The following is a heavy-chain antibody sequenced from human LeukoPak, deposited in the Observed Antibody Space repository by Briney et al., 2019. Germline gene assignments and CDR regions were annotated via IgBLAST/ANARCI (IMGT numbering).Heavy chain of an antibody. D-gene: IGHD5-18*01. CDR2: INHSGST. V-gene: IGHV4-34*01. CDR1: GGSFSGYY. J-gene: IGHJ6*03. CDR3: ASKSRGYGHYYMDV. Sequence: SETLSLTCAVYGGSFSGYYWSWIRQPPGKGLEWIGEINHSGSTNYNPSLKSRVTISVDTSKNQFSLKLSSVTAADTAVYYCASKSRGYGHYYMDVWGKGTTVTISS.